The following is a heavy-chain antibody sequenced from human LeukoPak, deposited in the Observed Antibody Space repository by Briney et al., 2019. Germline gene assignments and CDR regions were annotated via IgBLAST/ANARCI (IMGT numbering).Heavy chain of an antibody. CDR2: IIPIFGTA. CDR1: RGTFSSYA. V-gene: IGHV1-69*13. D-gene: IGHD3-10*01. CDR3: AGDSPSSQYYGSGSYYGDAFDI. J-gene: IGHJ3*02. Sequence: SVTVSCKASRGTFSSYAISWVRQAPGQGLEWMGGIIPIFGTANYAQKFQGRVTITADESTSTAYMELSSLRSEDTAVYYCAGDSPSSQYYGSGSYYGDAFDIWGQGTMVTVSS.